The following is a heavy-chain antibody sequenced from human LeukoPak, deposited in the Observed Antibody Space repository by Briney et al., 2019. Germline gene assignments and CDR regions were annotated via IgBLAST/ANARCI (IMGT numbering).Heavy chain of an antibody. J-gene: IGHJ6*02. CDR3: AKDLLHFDGSGSYYCYGMDV. CDR2: ISGSGGGT. CDR1: GVTFSSYG. D-gene: IGHD3-10*01. V-gene: IGHV3-23*01. Sequence: AGSLRLSCAASGVTFSSYGMSWVRLAPGKGRGWVSAISGSGGGTYYGDSVKGRRTTSTDKSTNTLCLQVNSLRAAGPAVSYCAKDLLHFDGSGSYYCYGMDVWGQGTMVTVSS.